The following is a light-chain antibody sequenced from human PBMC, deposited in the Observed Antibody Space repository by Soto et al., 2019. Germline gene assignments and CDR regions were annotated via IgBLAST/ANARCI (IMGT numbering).Light chain of an antibody. Sequence: DIQMTQSPSSLPASVGDRITITCRASQSISNYLNWYQQKPGKAPKVLIYAASNLQSGVPSRFSGSGSGTDFTLTINSLQPEDFATYYCQQSYSTPITFGQGTRLEIK. V-gene: IGKV1-39*01. CDR3: QQSYSTPIT. CDR1: QSISNY. J-gene: IGKJ5*01. CDR2: AAS.